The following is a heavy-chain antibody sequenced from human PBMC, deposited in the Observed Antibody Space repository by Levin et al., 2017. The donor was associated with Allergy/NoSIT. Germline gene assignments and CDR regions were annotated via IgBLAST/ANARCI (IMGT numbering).Heavy chain of an antibody. Sequence: GESLKISCAASGFTFSTYAMSWVRQAPGKGLEWVSGISGSGGNTFYADSVKGRFTISRDNSKNTLYLQMDSLRAEDTAVYYCAKDLWIAVVPKTPDYWGQGTLVTVSS. V-gene: IGHV3-23*01. D-gene: IGHD6-19*01. J-gene: IGHJ4*02. CDR2: ISGSGGNT. CDR1: GFTFSTYA. CDR3: AKDLWIAVVPKTPDY.